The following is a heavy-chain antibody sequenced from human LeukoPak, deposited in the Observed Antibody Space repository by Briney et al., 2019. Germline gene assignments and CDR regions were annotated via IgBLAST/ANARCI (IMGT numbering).Heavy chain of an antibody. D-gene: IGHD4-17*01. Sequence: ASVKVSCKASGGTFSSYAISWVRQAPGQGLEWMGGIIPIFGTANYAQKFQGRVTITADESTSTAYMELSSLRSEDTAVYYCATDCGDYSSNYWGQGTLVTVSS. CDR2: IIPIFGTA. V-gene: IGHV1-69*01. J-gene: IGHJ4*02. CDR1: GGTFSSYA. CDR3: ATDCGDYSSNY.